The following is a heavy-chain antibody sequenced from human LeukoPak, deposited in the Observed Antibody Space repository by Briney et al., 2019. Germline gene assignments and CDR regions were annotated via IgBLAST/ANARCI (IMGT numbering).Heavy chain of an antibody. D-gene: IGHD6-6*01. CDR2: IYYSGST. CDR3: AREYSSSSGRRAFDF. J-gene: IGHJ3*01. V-gene: IGHV4-59*08. CDR1: GGSISSYY. Sequence: PSETLSLTCTVSGGSISSYYWNWIRQPPGKGLEWIWYIYYSGSTNYNPSLKSRVTTLVDTSKKQFSLRLSSVTAADTAVYYCAREYSSSSGRRAFDFWGQGTMVTVSS.